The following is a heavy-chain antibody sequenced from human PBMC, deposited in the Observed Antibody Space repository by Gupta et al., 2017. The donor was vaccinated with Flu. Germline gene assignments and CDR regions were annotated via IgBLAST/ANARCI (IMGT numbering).Heavy chain of an antibody. Sequence: QVQLVQSGAEVKKPGASVKVSCKASGYTFTGYYMHWVRQAPGQGLEWMGRINPNSGGTNYAQKFQGRVTMTRDTSISTAYMELSRLRSDDTAVYYCARELAVRAVPAQALGYWGQGTLVTVSS. CDR3: ARELAVRAVPAQALGY. CDR1: GYTFTGYY. D-gene: IGHD2-15*01. J-gene: IGHJ4*02. V-gene: IGHV1-2*06. CDR2: INPNSGGT.